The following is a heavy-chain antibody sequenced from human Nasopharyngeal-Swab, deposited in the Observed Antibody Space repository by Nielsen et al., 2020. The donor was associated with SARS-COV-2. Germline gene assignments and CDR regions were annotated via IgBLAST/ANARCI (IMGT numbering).Heavy chain of an antibody. J-gene: IGHJ4*02. CDR1: GFTVSSTY. Sequence: GGSLRLSCAVSGFTVSSTYMSWVRQAPGKGLEWVSVTEIGGITHYADSVRGRFTISRDNSKNTLYLQMNSLRAEDTAVYFCAKDWRYGGGYWGQGTLVTVSS. CDR2: TEIGGIT. CDR3: AKDWRYGGGY. D-gene: IGHD4/OR15-4a*01. V-gene: IGHV3-53*01.